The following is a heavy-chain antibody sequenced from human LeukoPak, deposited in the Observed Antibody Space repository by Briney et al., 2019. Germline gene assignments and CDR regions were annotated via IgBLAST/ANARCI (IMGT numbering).Heavy chain of an antibody. CDR2: TYYRSKWYN. V-gene: IGHV6-1*01. CDR1: GDSVSSNSAA. J-gene: IGHJ4*02. Sequence: SQTLSLTCAIPGDSVSSNSAAWNWIRQSPSRGLEWLGRTYYRSKWYNDYAVSVKSRITINPDTSKNQFSLQLNSVTPEDTAVYYCARDMITFGRVIVRRFDYWGQGTLVTVSS. D-gene: IGHD3-16*02. CDR3: ARDMITFGRVIVRRFDY.